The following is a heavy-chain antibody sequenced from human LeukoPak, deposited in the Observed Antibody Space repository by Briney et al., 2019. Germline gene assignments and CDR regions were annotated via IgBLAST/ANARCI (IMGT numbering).Heavy chain of an antibody. V-gene: IGHV3-48*02. CDR2: ISSSSSTI. CDR3: ARDLAVSDY. J-gene: IGHJ4*02. CDR1: GFTFSSYS. Sequence: QPGGSLRLSCAASGFTFSSYSMNWVRQAPGKGLEWVSYISSSSSTIYYADSVKGRFTISRDNAKNSLYLQMKSLRDEDTAMYYCARDLAVSDYWGQGTLVTVSS.